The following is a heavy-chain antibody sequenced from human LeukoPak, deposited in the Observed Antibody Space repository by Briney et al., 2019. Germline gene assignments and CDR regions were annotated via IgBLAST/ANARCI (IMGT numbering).Heavy chain of an antibody. D-gene: IGHD6-6*01. Sequence: PSETLSLTCAVYGGSFTDCYWSWIRQPPGKGLEWIGEINHRGSTNYNSSLKSRVTISVDRSKNQFSLKLSSVTAADTAVYFCARVPHTTSSIDYWGQGAPVTVSS. CDR2: INHRGST. V-gene: IGHV4-34*01. CDR1: GGSFTDCY. J-gene: IGHJ4*02. CDR3: ARVPHTTSSIDY.